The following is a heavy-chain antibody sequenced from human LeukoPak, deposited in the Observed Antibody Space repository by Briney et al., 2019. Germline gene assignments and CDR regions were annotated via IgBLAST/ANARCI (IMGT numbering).Heavy chain of an antibody. CDR2: ISSNGGST. V-gene: IGHV3-64*01. Sequence: GGSLRLSCAASGFTFSTYAMHWVRQAPGKGLEYVSGISSNGGSTYYGKSVKGRFTISRDNSKNTLYIQMGSLRAEDTAVYSCARVPYCSSTSCYAIFDYWGQGTLVTVSS. CDR1: GFTFSTYA. D-gene: IGHD2-2*01. J-gene: IGHJ4*02. CDR3: ARVPYCSSTSCYAIFDY.